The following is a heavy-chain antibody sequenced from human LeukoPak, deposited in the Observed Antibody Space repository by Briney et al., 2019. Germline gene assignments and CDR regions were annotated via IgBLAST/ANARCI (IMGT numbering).Heavy chain of an antibody. V-gene: IGHV4-34*01. J-gene: IGHJ3*02. D-gene: IGHD3-10*01. CDR3: ARLKGMVRDRGAFDI. CDR2: INHSGST. CDR1: GGSFSGYY. Sequence: SETLSLTCAVYGGSFSGYYWSWIRQPPGKGLEWIGEINHSGSTNYNPSLKSRVTISVDTSKNQFSLKLSSVTAADTAVYYCARLKGMVRDRGAFDIWGQGTMVTVSS.